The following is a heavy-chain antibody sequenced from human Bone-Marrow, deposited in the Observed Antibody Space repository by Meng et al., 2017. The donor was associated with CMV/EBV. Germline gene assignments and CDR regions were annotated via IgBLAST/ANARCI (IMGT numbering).Heavy chain of an antibody. CDR3: ARTLWFAESLGG. Sequence: ASVKVSCKASGYTFTSYYIHWVRQAPGQGLEWMGIINPSGGSTSYAQKFQGRVTMTRDTSTSTVYMELSSLRSEDTAVYYCARTLWFAESLGGWGQGTLGTFSS. J-gene: IGHJ4*02. D-gene: IGHD3-10*01. CDR2: INPSGGST. V-gene: IGHV1-46*01. CDR1: GYTFTSYY.